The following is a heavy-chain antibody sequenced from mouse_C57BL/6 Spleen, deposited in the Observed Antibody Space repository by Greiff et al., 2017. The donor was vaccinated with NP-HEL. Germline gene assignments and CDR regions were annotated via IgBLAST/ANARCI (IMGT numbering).Heavy chain of an antibody. CDR2: IDPSDSYT. J-gene: IGHJ4*01. D-gene: IGHD1-1*01. CDR3: ASSGYYGSEGAMDY. V-gene: IGHV1-50*01. Sequence: QVQLQQSGAELVKPGASVKLSCKASGYTFTSYWMQWVKQRPGQGLEWIGEIDPSDSYTNYNQKFKGKATLTVDTSSSTAYMQLSSLTSEDSAVYYCASSGYYGSEGAMDYWGQGTSVTVSS. CDR1: GYTFTSYW.